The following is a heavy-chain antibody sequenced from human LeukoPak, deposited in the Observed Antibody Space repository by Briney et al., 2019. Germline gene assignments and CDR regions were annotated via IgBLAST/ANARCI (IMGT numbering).Heavy chain of an antibody. CDR3: ATTLRNNPP. Sequence: ASVKVSCKASGYTFTNYGINWVRQATGQGLEWIGYINPNTGLTESAQKFQGRVSLTRDTSITTAYMELSSLTSEDTAVYYCATTLRNNPPWGQGTLVTVFS. CDR1: GYTFTNYG. CDR2: INPNTGLT. J-gene: IGHJ5*02. V-gene: IGHV1-8*02. D-gene: IGHD1-14*01.